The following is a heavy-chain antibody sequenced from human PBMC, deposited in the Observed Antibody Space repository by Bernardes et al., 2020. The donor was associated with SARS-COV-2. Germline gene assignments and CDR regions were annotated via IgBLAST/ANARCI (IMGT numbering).Heavy chain of an antibody. CDR3: ARRGGGWFDP. V-gene: IGHV4-59*08. Sequence: LSLTCTVFGGSISSYYWSWIRQPPGMGLEWIGYISHSGSTYYNPSLKSRVTISVDTSKNQFSLKLSSVTAADTAMYYCARRGGGWFDPWGQGTLVTVSS. D-gene: IGHD2-15*01. CDR1: GGSISSYY. J-gene: IGHJ5*02. CDR2: ISHSGST.